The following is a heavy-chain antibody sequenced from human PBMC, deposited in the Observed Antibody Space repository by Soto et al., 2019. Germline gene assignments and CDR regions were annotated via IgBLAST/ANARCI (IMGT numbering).Heavy chain of an antibody. CDR3: ARVLHGITGTTQALYY. CDR1: GGTFSSYT. V-gene: IGHV1-69*02. CDR2: IIPILGIA. J-gene: IGHJ4*02. D-gene: IGHD1-20*01. Sequence: QVQLVQSGAEVKKPGSSVKVSCKASGGTFSSYTISWVRQAPGQGLEWMGRIIPILGIANYAQKFQGRVTITADKSTSTAYMELSSLRSEDTAVYYCARVLHGITGTTQALYYWGQGTLVTVSS.